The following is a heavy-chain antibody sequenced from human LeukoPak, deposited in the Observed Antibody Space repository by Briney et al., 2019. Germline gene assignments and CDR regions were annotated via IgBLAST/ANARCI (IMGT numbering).Heavy chain of an antibody. V-gene: IGHV3-30*18. CDR2: ISYDGSNK. D-gene: IGHD4-17*01. Sequence: GGSLRLSCAASGFTFSSYGMHWVRQAPGKGLEWVAVISYDGSNKYYADSVKGRFTISRDNSKNTLYLQMNSLRAEDTAVYYCAKSCGAYGDYVSGFNYWGQGTLVTVSS. CDR3: AKSCGAYGDYVSGFNY. J-gene: IGHJ4*02. CDR1: GFTFSSYG.